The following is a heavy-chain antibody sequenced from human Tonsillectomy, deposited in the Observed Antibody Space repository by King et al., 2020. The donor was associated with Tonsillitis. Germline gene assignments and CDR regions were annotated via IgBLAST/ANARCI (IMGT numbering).Heavy chain of an antibody. CDR1: GGSISSYY. J-gene: IGHJ4*02. CDR3: ARDPPLGHNTAMAPGYFDY. D-gene: IGHD5-18*01. CDR2: IYTSGST. Sequence: QLQESGPGLVKPSETLSLTCTVSGGSISSYYWSWIRQPAGKGLEWIGRIYTSGSTNYNPSIKGRVTMSVDTSKNPFSLKLCSVTAADTAVYYCARDPPLGHNTAMAPGYFDYWGQGTLVTVSS. V-gene: IGHV4-4*07.